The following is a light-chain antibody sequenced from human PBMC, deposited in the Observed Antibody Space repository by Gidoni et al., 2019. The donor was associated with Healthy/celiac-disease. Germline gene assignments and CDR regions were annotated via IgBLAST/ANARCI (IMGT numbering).Light chain of an antibody. CDR3: AAWDDSLNGRWV. J-gene: IGLJ3*02. CDR2: SNN. CDR1: SSNIGSNT. Sequence: QSVLTQPPSASGTPGQSVTISCSGRSSNIGSNTVNWYQQLPGTAPKLLIYSNNQRPSGVPDRFSGSKSGTSASLAISGLQSEDEADYYCAAWDDSLNGRWVFGGGTKLTVL. V-gene: IGLV1-44*01.